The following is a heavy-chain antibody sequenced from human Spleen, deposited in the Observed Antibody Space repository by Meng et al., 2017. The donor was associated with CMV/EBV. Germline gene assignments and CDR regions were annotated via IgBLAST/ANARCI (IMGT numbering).Heavy chain of an antibody. J-gene: IGHJ5*02. Sequence: GGSLRLSCAASGFTFSSYGMHWVRQAPGKGLEWVAFIRYDGSNKYYADSVKGRFTISRDNSKNTLYLQMNSLRAEDTAVYYCATTYYYDDSDYPSGQGTLVTVSS. V-gene: IGHV3-30*02. CDR1: GFTFSSYG. CDR2: IRYDGSNK. CDR3: ATTYYYDDSDYP. D-gene: IGHD3-22*01.